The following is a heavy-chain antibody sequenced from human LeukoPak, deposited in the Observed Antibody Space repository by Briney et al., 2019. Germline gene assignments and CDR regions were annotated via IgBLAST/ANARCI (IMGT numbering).Heavy chain of an antibody. CDR1: GFTLSEYW. CDR3: ATEGTDGRGSFGWFDT. CDR2: IKEDGSVR. Sequence: GGTLRLSCVASGFTLSEYWMTWVRQAPGKGLEWVADIKEDGSVRYYVDSLKGRFTISRDNAKNSLYLQLNSLGAEDTAVYYCATEGTDGRGSFGWFDTWGQGTLVTVSS. V-gene: IGHV3-7*01. D-gene: IGHD3-10*01. J-gene: IGHJ5*02.